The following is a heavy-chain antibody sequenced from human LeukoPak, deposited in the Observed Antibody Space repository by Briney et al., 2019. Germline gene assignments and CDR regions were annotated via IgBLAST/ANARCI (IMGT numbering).Heavy chain of an antibody. CDR3: AKNTIVGTKGFDF. J-gene: IGHJ4*02. V-gene: IGHV3-23*01. D-gene: IGHD1-26*01. Sequence: PGGSLMLSGAATGFTFNSYARMWVGQAPGKAPQWVSAIRSSGGSTYYADSVKGRFTISRDNSKNTLYLQMNSLKAEDTAVYYCAKNTIVGTKGFDFWGQGALVSVSS. CDR2: IRSSGGST. CDR1: GFTFNSYA.